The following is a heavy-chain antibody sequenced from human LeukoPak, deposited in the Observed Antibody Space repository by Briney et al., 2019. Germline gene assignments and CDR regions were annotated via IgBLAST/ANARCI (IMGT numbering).Heavy chain of an antibody. J-gene: IGHJ5*02. CDR1: GGPISSYY. CDR2: IYYAGNT. CDR3: SRQGRIAAAGQREYNWFDP. D-gene: IGHD6-13*01. V-gene: IGHV4-59*08. Sequence: PSETLSLPCTVSGGPISSYYRRWIRHPPAKALVCIGYIYYAGNTNYNPALKSRVSISVDTSKNQFSLKMGSVTVAGTDVYDCSRQGRIAAAGQREYNWFDPWGQGTLVTVSS.